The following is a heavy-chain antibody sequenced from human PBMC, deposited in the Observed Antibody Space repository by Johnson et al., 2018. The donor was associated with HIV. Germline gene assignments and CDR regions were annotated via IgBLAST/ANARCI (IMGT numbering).Heavy chain of an antibody. CDR2: IKQDGSEK. J-gene: IGHJ3*02. D-gene: IGHD4-23*01. V-gene: IGHV3-7*05. CDR3: AREAQTHAFDI. Sequence: VQLVESGGGVVQPGRSLRLSCAASGFTFSNYGMHWVRQAPGKGLEWVANIKQDGSEKYYVDSVKGRFTISRDNAKNSLYLQMNSLRAEDTAVYYCAREAQTHAFDIWGQGTMVTVSS. CDR1: GFTFSNYG.